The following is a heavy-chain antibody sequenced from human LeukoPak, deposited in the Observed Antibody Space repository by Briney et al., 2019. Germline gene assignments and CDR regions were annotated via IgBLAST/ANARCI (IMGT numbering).Heavy chain of an antibody. D-gene: IGHD3-22*01. V-gene: IGHV1-69*04. Sequence: EASVKVSCKASGGTFSSYAISWVRQAPGQGLAWMGRIIPILGIANYAQKFQGRVTITADKSTSTAYMELSSLRSEDTAVYYCARTYYYDSSGYSDYWGQGTLVTVSS. CDR3: ARTYYYDSSGYSDY. J-gene: IGHJ4*02. CDR2: IIPILGIA. CDR1: GGTFSSYA.